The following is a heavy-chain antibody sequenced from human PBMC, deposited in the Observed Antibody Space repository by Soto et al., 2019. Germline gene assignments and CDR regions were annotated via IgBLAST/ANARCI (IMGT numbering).Heavy chain of an antibody. V-gene: IGHV1-18*01. J-gene: IGHJ4*02. CDR1: GYTFTSYG. D-gene: IGHD1-26*01. CDR2: ISAYNGNT. Sequence: QVQLVQSGAEVKKPGASVKVSCKASGYTFTSYGISWVRQAPGQGLEWMGWISAYNGNTNYAQKLQGRVTMTTVTSTSTAYMELRRLRSDDTGVYLWARDRGSYALDYWGQGTLVTVSS. CDR3: ARDRGSYALDY.